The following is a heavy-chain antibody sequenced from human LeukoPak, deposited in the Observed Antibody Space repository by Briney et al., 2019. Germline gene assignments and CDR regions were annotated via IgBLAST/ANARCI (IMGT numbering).Heavy chain of an antibody. CDR1: GFTFSSYW. V-gene: IGHV3-23*01. CDR2: ISGSGGST. D-gene: IGHD3-3*01. Sequence: GGSLRLSCAASGFTFSSYWMSWVRQAPGKGLEWVSAISGSGGSTYYADSVKGRFTISRDNSKNTLYLQMNSLRAEDTAVYYCAKGYDFWSGYPDYWGQGTLVTVSS. CDR3: AKGYDFWSGYPDY. J-gene: IGHJ4*02.